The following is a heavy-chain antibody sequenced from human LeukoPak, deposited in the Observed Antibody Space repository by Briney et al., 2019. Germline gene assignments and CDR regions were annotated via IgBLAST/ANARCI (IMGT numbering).Heavy chain of an antibody. CDR2: IRYDGSNK. CDR3: AKIRVFVVVPAAPPDYMDV. J-gene: IGHJ6*03. V-gene: IGHV3-30*02. CDR1: GFTFSSYG. D-gene: IGHD2-2*01. Sequence: GGSLRLSCAASGFTFSSYGMHWVRQAPGKGLEWVAFIRYDGSNKYYADSVKGRFTISRDNSKNTLYLQMNSLRAEDTAVYYCAKIRVFVVVPAAPPDYMDVWGKGTTVTVSS.